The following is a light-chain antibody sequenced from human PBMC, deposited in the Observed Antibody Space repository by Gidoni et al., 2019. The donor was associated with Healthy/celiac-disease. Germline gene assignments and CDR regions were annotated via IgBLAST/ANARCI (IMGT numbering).Light chain of an antibody. V-gene: IGLV3-1*01. Sequence: SYELTQPPSVSVSPGQTASITCSGVKLGDKYACWYQQKPGQSPVLVIYQDSKRPSGIPERFSGSNSGNTATLTISGTQAMDEADYYCQAWDSSTQGVFGTGTKVTVL. CDR2: QDS. J-gene: IGLJ1*01. CDR3: QAWDSSTQGV. CDR1: KLGDKY.